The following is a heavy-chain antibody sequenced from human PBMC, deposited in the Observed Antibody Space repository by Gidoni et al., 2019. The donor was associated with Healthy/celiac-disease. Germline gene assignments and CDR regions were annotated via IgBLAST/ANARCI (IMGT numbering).Heavy chain of an antibody. V-gene: IGHV1-46*01. CDR1: GYTFTSYY. CDR2: INPSGGST. D-gene: IGHD6-19*01. CDR3: ARANDAIAVADSYYYYGMDV. J-gene: IGHJ6*02. Sequence: QVQLVQSGAEVKKPGASVKVSCTASGYTFTSYYMHWVRQAPGQGLEWMGIINPSGGSTSYAKKFQGRVTMTRDTSTSTVYMELSSLRSEDTAVYYCARANDAIAVADSYYYYGMDVWGQGTTVTVSS.